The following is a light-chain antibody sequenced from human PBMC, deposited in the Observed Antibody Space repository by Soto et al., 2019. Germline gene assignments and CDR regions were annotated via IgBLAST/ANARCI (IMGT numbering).Light chain of an antibody. J-gene: IGKJ1*01. CDR2: SGS. CDR3: QQYNNWPGT. V-gene: IGKV1-9*01. Sequence: ETQLTQSPSFLSASVGDTVTIACRASQGFRNYLAWFQQRPGKAPQLLIYSGSTLQSGVPSRFSGSGSGTEFTLTISSLQSEDFAVYYCQQYNNWPGTFGHGTKVDIK. CDR1: QGFRNY.